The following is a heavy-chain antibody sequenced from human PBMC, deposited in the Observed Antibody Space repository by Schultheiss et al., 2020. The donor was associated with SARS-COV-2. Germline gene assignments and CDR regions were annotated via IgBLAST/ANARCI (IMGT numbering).Heavy chain of an antibody. CDR3: ARDSVPFWSGYSVGDAFDI. CDR1: GYSFTSYR. D-gene: IGHD3-3*01. Sequence: GESLKISCKGSGYSFTSYRIGWVRQMPGKGLEWMGIIYPGDSDTRYSPSFQGQVTISADKSISTAYLQWSSLKASDTAMYYCARDSVPFWSGYSVGDAFDIWGQGTMVTVSS. J-gene: IGHJ3*02. CDR2: IYPGDSDT. V-gene: IGHV5-51*01.